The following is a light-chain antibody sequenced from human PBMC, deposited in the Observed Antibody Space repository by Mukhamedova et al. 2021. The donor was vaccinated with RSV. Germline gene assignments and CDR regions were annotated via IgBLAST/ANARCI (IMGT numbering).Light chain of an antibody. V-gene: IGKV1-5*03. CDR3: QHYNLDFI. Sequence: WYQRRVHGKAPKLLIYRASSLESGVPSRFSGSGFGSQFTLTISSLQPDDFATYYCQHYNLDFIFGPGTTVDI. CDR2: RAS. J-gene: IGKJ3*01.